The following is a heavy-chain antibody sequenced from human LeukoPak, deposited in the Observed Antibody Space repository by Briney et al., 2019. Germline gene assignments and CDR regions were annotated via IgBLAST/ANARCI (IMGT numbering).Heavy chain of an antibody. CDR1: GYTFTSYG. CDR3: ARARYCSSSSCYGPEDDAFDI. J-gene: IGHJ3*02. CDR2: ISANKGNT. V-gene: IGHV1-18*01. D-gene: IGHD2-2*01. Sequence: GASVKVSCKASGYTFTSYGISWVRQAPGQGLEWMGWISANKGNTNYPQKLQGRVTLTTDTSTRTAYMELRSLRSDDTAEYYCARARYCSSSSCYGPEDDAFDIWGQGTMVTVSS.